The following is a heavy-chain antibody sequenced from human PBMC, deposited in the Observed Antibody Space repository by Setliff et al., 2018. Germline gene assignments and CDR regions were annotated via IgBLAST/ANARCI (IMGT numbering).Heavy chain of an antibody. CDR1: GITLSIYG. CDR2: IQTNGNDK. J-gene: IGHJ6*03. Sequence: PGGSLRLSCAASGITLSIYGMDWVRQAPGKGLEWVSFIQTNGNDKNYADSVKGRFTIYRDDSKNTLYLQMDSLRPEDTAIYYCARGVDYCMDVWGKGTTVTVSS. CDR3: ARGVDYCMDV. V-gene: IGHV3-30*02. D-gene: IGHD2-15*01.